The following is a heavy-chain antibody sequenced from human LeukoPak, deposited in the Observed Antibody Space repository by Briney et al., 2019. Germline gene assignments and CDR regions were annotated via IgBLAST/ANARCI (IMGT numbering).Heavy chain of an antibody. D-gene: IGHD3-10*01. J-gene: IGHJ4*02. CDR2: IWHDGSHK. CDR3: AREIFGSGGYPDF. V-gene: IGHV3-33*01. CDR1: GFAFNTYA. Sequence: GGSLRLSCAASGFAFNTYAMHWVRQAPGQGLEWVALIWHDGSHKFYSNSVRGQFTISRDNSKNTVSLQMNNLRPEDTAVYYCAREIFGSGGYPDFWGQGTLVTVYS.